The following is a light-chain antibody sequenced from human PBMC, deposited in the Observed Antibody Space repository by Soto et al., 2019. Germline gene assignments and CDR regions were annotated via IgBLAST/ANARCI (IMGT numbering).Light chain of an antibody. CDR2: DVS. V-gene: IGKV3-15*01. J-gene: IGKJ4*01. Sequence: EIVMTQSPDTLSVSPWERATLSCRAGQGVTTNFAWYQQKSGQSPRLLIYDVSIRATGVPARFSGTGSETDFTLTISSLQSEDFEVYYCQQYGNSPFTFGGGTKVDIK. CDR1: QGVTTN. CDR3: QQYGNSPFT.